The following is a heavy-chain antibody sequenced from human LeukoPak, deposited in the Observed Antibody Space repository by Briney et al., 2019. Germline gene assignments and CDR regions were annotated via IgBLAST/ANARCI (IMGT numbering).Heavy chain of an antibody. V-gene: IGHV1-24*01. CDR3: AKSPTYCGSDCYSTFDY. CDR2: FDPEDGET. CDR1: GYTLTELS. J-gene: IGHJ4*02. Sequence: ASVKVSCKVSGYTLTELSMHWVRQAPGKGLEWMGGFDPEDGETIYAQKFQGRVTMTEDTSTDTAYMELSSLRAEDTALYYCAKSPTYCGSDCYSTFDYWGQGNLVTVSS. D-gene: IGHD2-21*02.